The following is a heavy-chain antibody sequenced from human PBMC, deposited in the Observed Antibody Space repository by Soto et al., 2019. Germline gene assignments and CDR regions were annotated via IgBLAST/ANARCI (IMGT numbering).Heavy chain of an antibody. J-gene: IGHJ5*02. CDR2: ISGSGGST. CDR3: AKDPTWSYENWFDP. D-gene: IGHD1-26*01. V-gene: IGHV3-23*01. Sequence: GGSLILSCAASGFTFSSYAMSWVRQAPGKGLEWVSAISGSGGSTYYADSVKGRFTISRDNSKNTLYLQMNSLRAEDTAVYYCAKDPTWSYENWFDPWGQGTLVTVSS. CDR1: GFTFSSYA.